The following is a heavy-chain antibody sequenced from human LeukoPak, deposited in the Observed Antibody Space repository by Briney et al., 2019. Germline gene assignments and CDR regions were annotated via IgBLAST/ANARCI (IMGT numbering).Heavy chain of an antibody. J-gene: IGHJ6*02. CDR1: GYTFTNYG. CDR2: IIPIFGTA. CDR3: AREIYDSSGYELYYYYGMDV. V-gene: IGHV1-69*13. D-gene: IGHD3-22*01. Sequence: ASVKVSCKASGYTFTNYGISWVRQAPGQGLEWMGGIIPIFGTANYAQKFQGRVTITADESTSTAYMELSSLRSEDTAVYYCAREIYDSSGYELYYYYGMDVWGQGTTVTVSS.